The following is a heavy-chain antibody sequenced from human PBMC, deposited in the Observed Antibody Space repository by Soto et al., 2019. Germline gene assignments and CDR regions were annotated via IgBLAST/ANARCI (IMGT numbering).Heavy chain of an antibody. J-gene: IGHJ4*02. V-gene: IGHV3-23*01. CDR3: AKGDYSHSSGYYYFDY. CDR1: GFTLSTYA. CDR2: ISDSGDTT. Sequence: VGSLRLSCAASGFTLSTYAMSWVRQARGKGLDWVSAISDSGDTTYHADSVKGRFTISRDNSKNTLYLQMSSLRAEDTAVYYCAKGDYSHSSGYYYFDYWGQGTLVTVSS. D-gene: IGHD3-22*01.